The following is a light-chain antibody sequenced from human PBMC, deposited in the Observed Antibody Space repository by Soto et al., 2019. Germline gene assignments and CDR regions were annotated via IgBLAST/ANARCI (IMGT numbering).Light chain of an antibody. Sequence: EIVLTQSPAALSLSPGERATLSCRASQSIGTYLVWYQQKPGQAPRLLIYDASNRATGIPVRFSGSGSGTDFTLIISSLEPEDLVVYYCQQRGSFPLTFGGGTKVDVK. J-gene: IGKJ4*01. CDR1: QSIGTY. CDR3: QQRGSFPLT. V-gene: IGKV3-11*01. CDR2: DAS.